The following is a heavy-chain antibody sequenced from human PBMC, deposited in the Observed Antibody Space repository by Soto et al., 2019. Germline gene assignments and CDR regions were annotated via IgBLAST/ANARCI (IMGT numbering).Heavy chain of an antibody. V-gene: IGHV3-33*01. Sequence: GGSLRLSCAASGFTFSSYGMHWVRQAPGKGLEWVAVMWYDGSNKYYADSVKGRFTISRDNSKNTLYLQMNSLRAEDTAVYYCARDGWAYSSGSYYYYYYGMDVWGQGTTVTVSS. CDR3: ARDGWAYSSGSYYYYYYGMDV. J-gene: IGHJ6*02. CDR2: MWYDGSNK. D-gene: IGHD3-22*01. CDR1: GFTFSSYG.